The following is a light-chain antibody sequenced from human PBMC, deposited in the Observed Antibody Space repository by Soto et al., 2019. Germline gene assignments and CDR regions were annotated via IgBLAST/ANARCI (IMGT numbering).Light chain of an antibody. Sequence: QSALTQPASVSGSPGQSITISCTGTSSDVGGYNYVSWYQQHPGKAPKLMIYEVSNRPSGVSNRFSGSKSGNTASLIISGLQAEDEADYYCSSYTSRGFGTGTKGTVL. CDR2: EVS. V-gene: IGLV2-14*01. CDR1: SSDVGGYNY. J-gene: IGLJ1*01. CDR3: SSYTSRG.